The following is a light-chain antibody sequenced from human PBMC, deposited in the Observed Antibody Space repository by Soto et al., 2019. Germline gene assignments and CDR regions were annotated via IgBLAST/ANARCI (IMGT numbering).Light chain of an antibody. J-gene: IGLJ2*01. CDR3: QSYDSSLSGYVV. CDR2: SNT. CDR1: SSNIGAGFD. Sequence: QSVLTQSPSVSGAPGQRVTLPCTGNSSNIGAGFDVHWYQQLPGTAPKLLIYSNTNRPSGVPDRFSGSKSGTSASLAITGLQAEDEADYYCQSYDSSLSGYVVFGGGTQLTVL. V-gene: IGLV1-40*01.